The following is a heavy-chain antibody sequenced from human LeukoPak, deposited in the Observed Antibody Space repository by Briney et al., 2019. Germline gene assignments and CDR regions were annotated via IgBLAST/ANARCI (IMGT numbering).Heavy chain of an antibody. D-gene: IGHD3-9*01. Sequence: AAVKVSCKASGYTFTSYDINWVRQATGQGLEWMGWMNPNSGNTGYAQKFQGRVTMTRNTSISRAYMELSSLRSEDTAVYYCARGLTGYYRFDYWGQGTQVTVSS. V-gene: IGHV1-8*02. CDR2: MNPNSGNT. CDR1: GYTFTSYD. CDR3: ARGLTGYYRFDY. J-gene: IGHJ4*02.